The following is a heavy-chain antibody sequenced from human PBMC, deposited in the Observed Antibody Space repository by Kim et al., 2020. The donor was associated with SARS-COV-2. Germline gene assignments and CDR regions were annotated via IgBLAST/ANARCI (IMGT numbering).Heavy chain of an antibody. CDR3: AGREWLAYSYYFGLDV. Sequence: SETLSLTCTVSGGSISSSTYYWGWIRQPPGKGLEWIGSIYYSGSTYYNPSLKSRVTMSVDTSKNQFSLKLSSVTAADTAVYYCAGREWLAYSYYFGLDVWGRGTTATVSS. CDR1: GGSISSSTYY. D-gene: IGHD3-3*01. CDR2: IYYSGST. V-gene: IGHV4-39*01. J-gene: IGHJ6*02.